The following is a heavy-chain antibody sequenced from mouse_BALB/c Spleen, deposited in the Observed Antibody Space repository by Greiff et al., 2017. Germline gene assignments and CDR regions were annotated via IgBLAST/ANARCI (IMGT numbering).Heavy chain of an antibody. J-gene: IGHJ1*01. D-gene: IGHD1-1*01. CDR1: GFTFSNYW. CDR2: IRLKSNNYAT. CDR3: TRGSSYGYFDV. V-gene: IGHV6-6*02. Sequence: EVHLVESGGGLVQPGGSMKLSCVASGFTFSNYWMNWVRQSPEKGLEWVAEIRLKSNNYATHYAESVKGRFTISRDDSKSSVYLQMNNLRAEDTGIYYCTRGSSYGYFDVWGAGTTVTVSS.